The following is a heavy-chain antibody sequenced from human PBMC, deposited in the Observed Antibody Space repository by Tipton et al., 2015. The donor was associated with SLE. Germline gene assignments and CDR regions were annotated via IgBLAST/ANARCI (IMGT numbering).Heavy chain of an antibody. CDR3: ARRPHYYYYGMDV. J-gene: IGHJ6*02. Sequence: TLSLTCAVYGGSFSGDYWGWIRQPPGKGLEWIGEINHSGSTNYNPSLKSRVTISVDTSKNQFSLKLSSVTAADTAVYYCARRPHYYYYGMDVWGQGTTVTVSS. CDR2: INHSGST. V-gene: IGHV4-34*01. CDR1: GGSFSGDY.